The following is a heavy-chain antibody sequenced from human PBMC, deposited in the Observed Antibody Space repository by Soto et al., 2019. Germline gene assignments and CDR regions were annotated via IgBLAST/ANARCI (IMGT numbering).Heavy chain of an antibody. CDR2: MYSGGNT. J-gene: IGHJ4*02. D-gene: IGHD1-26*01. CDR1: GGSISGYY. CDR3: ARVASGSSLYYYDY. Sequence: SETLSLTCTVSGGSISGYYWSWIRQPPGKGLEWIGYMYSGGNTNYNPSLKSRVTLSVDMSKNQFSLQVSSVTAADTAVYYCARVASGSSLYYYDYWGRGTLVTVSS. V-gene: IGHV4-59*01.